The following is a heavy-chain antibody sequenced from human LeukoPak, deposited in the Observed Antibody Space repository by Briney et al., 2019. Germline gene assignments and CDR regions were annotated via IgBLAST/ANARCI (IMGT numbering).Heavy chain of an antibody. V-gene: IGHV3-11*06. CDR3: VKGTLGVSDYYNY. CDR2: ISSSSSNT. Sequence: QPGGSLRLSCAASGFTFSDYYMSWIGQAPGNGLEWVSYISSSSSNTNYADSVKGRFTISRDNSKNTLYLQMSSLRAEDTAVYYCVKGTLGVSDYYNYWGQGTLVTVSS. J-gene: IGHJ4*02. CDR1: GFTFSDYY. D-gene: IGHD3-22*01.